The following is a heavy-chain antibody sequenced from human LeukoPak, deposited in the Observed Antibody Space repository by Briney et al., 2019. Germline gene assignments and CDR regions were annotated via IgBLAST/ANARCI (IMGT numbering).Heavy chain of an antibody. CDR2: ISYDGSNK. V-gene: IGHV3-30*18. CDR1: GFTFSSYG. D-gene: IGHD5-24*01. CDR3: AKPSATRNTMYYFDY. Sequence: GRSLRLSCAASGFTFSSYGMHWVRQAPGKGLEWVAVISYDGSNKYYADSVKGRFTISRDNSKNTLYLQMNSLRAEDTAVYYCAKPSATRNTMYYFDYWGQGTLVTVSS. J-gene: IGHJ4*02.